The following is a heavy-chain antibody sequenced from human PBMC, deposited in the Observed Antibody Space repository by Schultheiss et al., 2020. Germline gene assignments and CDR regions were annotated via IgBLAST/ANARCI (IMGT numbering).Heavy chain of an antibody. J-gene: IGHJ4*02. CDR3: TRQIYDYGDYGYYFDY. CDR2: IRSKANSYAT. D-gene: IGHD4-17*01. Sequence: GGSLRLSCAASGFTFSGSAMHWVRQASGKGLEWVGRIRSKANSYATAYAASVKGRFTISRDDSKNTAYLQMNSLKTEDTAVYYCTRQIYDYGDYGYYFDYWGQGTLVTGSS. CDR1: GFTFSGSA. V-gene: IGHV3-73*01.